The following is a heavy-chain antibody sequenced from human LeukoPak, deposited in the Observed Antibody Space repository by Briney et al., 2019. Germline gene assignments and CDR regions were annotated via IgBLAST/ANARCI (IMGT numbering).Heavy chain of an antibody. CDR2: ISWNSGSI. CDR1: GFTFDDYA. V-gene: IGHV3-9*01. Sequence: GGSLRLSCAASGFTFDDYAMHWVRQAPGKGLEWVSGISWNSGSIGYADSVKGRFTISRDNAKNSLYLQMNSLRAEDTALYYCAKDKSSSWYEGFDYWGQGTLVTVSS. CDR3: AKDKSSSWYEGFDY. D-gene: IGHD6-13*01. J-gene: IGHJ4*02.